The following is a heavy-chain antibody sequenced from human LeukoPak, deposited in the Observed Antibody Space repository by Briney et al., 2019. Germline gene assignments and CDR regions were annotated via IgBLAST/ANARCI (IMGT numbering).Heavy chain of an antibody. CDR1: GGSISGSAYY. Sequence: SETLSLTCTVSGGSISGSAYYWSWIRQPAGKGLEWIGRIYTTGSTKYNPSLKSRVIISVDTSKNQFSLKLSSVTAADTAVYYCARVGSTVTTGLRTLDYWGQGTLVTVPS. J-gene: IGHJ4*02. CDR3: ARVGSTVTTGLRTLDY. D-gene: IGHD4-17*01. CDR2: IYTTGST. V-gene: IGHV4-61*02.